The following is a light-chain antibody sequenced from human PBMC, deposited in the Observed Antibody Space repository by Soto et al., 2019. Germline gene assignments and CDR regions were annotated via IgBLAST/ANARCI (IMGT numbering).Light chain of an antibody. Sequence: QSALTQPPSVSGSPGQSITISCTGTSSDVGSYNSVYWYQQHPGKAPKIMLYDVSNRPSGVSNRFSGSKSGNTASLTISGLQAEDEADYYCGSYTSSSTLVFGGGTQLTVL. CDR2: DVS. CDR1: SSDVGSYNS. CDR3: GSYTSSSTLV. J-gene: IGLJ2*01. V-gene: IGLV2-14*01.